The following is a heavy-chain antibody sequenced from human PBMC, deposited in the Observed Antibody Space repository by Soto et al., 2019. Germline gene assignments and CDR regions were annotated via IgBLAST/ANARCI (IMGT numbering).Heavy chain of an antibody. Sequence: QVQLVESGGGVVQPGRSLRLSCAASGFTFSSYGIHRVRQAPGKGLEWVAVIWYDGINKYYADSVKGRFTISRDNSKNTLYLQMNSLRADDTDVYYCARDRIPGATHYCCGIDVWGQGTTVTVSS. V-gene: IGHV3-33*01. CDR2: IWYDGINK. J-gene: IGHJ6*02. CDR1: GFTFSSYG. CDR3: ARDRIPGATHYCCGIDV. D-gene: IGHD2-2*01.